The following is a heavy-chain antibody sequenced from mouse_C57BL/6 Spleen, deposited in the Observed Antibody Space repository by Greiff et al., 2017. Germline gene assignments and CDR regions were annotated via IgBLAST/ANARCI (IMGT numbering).Heavy chain of an antibody. V-gene: IGHV1-69*01. CDR1: GYTFTSYW. CDR2: IDPSDSYT. J-gene: IGHJ2*01. D-gene: IGHD3-2*02. Sequence: QVQLQQPGAELVMPGASVKLSCKASGYTFTSYWMHWVKQRPGQGLEWIGEIDPSDSYTNYNQKFKGKSTLTVDKSSSTAYMQLSSLTSEDSAVYYCARWGSSGYEVDYWGQGTTLTVSS. CDR3: ARWGSSGYEVDY.